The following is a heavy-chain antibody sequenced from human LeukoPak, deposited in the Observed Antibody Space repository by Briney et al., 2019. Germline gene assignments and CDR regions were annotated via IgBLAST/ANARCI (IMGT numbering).Heavy chain of an antibody. CDR1: GGSISPYY. D-gene: IGHD3-10*01. Sequence: SETLSLTCTVSGGSISPYYWSWIRQPPGKGLEWIGYIYYTGGTYYNPSLKSRVTSSVDTSKDQVSLKLTSVTATDRAVYYCARAYDNGSGTFDIWGQGTMVTVSS. CDR2: IYYTGGT. CDR3: ARAYDNGSGTFDI. V-gene: IGHV4-59*01. J-gene: IGHJ3*02.